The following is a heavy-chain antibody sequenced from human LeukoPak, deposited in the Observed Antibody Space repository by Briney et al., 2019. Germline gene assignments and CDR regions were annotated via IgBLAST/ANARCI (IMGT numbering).Heavy chain of an antibody. Sequence: SETLSLTCAVYGESFSGYYWSWIRQPPGKGLEWIGEINHSGSTNYNPSLKSRVTISVDTSKNQFSLKLSSVTAADTAVYYCARGGGRYCSRTSCHLHYWGQGTLVTVSS. CDR3: ARGGGRYCSRTSCHLHY. CDR1: GESFSGYY. D-gene: IGHD2-2*01. J-gene: IGHJ4*02. CDR2: INHSGST. V-gene: IGHV4-34*01.